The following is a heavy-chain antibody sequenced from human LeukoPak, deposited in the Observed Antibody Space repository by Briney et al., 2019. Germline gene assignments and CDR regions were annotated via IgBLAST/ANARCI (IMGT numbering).Heavy chain of an antibody. J-gene: IGHJ3*02. CDR1: GDSVSRNTAG. CDR2: TYYRSRWYS. Sequence: QTLSLTCAISGDSVSRNTAGWNWIRQSPSRGLEWLGRTYYRSRWYSDFAPSVRSRITINPDPSKNQFYLQLSSVTPDDTAVXXXARGGFISLANTPLGAFDIWGQGTMVSVSS. CDR3: ARGGFISLANTPLGAFDI. D-gene: IGHD4/OR15-4a*01. V-gene: IGHV6-1*01.